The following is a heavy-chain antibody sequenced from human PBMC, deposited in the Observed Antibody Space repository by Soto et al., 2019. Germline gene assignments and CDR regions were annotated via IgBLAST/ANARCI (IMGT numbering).Heavy chain of an antibody. CDR2: MNPNSGNT. V-gene: IGHV1-8*01. CDR1: GYTFTSYD. CDR3: ARSYSSGWYLVFSVGHYGMDV. Sequence: XSVKVSCKASGYTFTSYDINWVRQATGQGLEWMGWMNPNSGNTGYAQKFQGRVTMTRNTSISTAYMELSSLRSEDTAVYYCARSYSSGWYLVFSVGHYGMDVWGQGTTVTVS. D-gene: IGHD6-19*01. J-gene: IGHJ6*02.